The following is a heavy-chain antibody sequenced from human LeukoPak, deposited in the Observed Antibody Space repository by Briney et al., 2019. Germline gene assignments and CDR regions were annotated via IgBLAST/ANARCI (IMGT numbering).Heavy chain of an antibody. Sequence: SGTLSLTCAVYGGSFSGYYWSWIRQPPGKGLEWIGEINHSGSTNYNPSLKSRVTISVDTSKNQFSLKLSSVTAADTAVYYCARGLPRIVVVPAASYGGVDPWGQGTLVTVSS. V-gene: IGHV4-34*01. CDR3: ARGLPRIVVVPAASYGGVDP. D-gene: IGHD2-2*01. CDR1: GGSFSGYY. CDR2: INHSGST. J-gene: IGHJ5*02.